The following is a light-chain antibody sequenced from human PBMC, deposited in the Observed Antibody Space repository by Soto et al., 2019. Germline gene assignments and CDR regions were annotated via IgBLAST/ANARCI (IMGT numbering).Light chain of an antibody. V-gene: IGLV1-44*01. J-gene: IGLJ1*01. Sequence: QSVLTQPPSASGTPGQRVAISCSGSSSNNGSNTVNWYQHLPGTAPKLLIYTNNQRPSGVPDRFSGSKSGTSASLAISGLQPEDEADYFCAARDGSLNALYVFGTGTKLTVL. CDR3: AARDGSLNALYV. CDR1: SSNNGSNT. CDR2: TNN.